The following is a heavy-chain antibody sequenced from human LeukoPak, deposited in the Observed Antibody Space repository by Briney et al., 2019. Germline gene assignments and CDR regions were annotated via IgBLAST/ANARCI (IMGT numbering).Heavy chain of an antibody. V-gene: IGHV3-7*01. CDR1: GFTFSSYS. CDR2: IKQDGSEK. D-gene: IGHD2-2*02. CDR3: ARANLVVPAAIYYYYYGMDV. Sequence: GGSLRLSCAASGFTFSSYSMNWVRQAPGKGLEWVANIKQDGSEKYYVDSVKGRFTISRDNAKNSLYLQMNSLRAEDTAVYYCARANLVVPAAIYYYYYGMDVWGQGTTVTVSS. J-gene: IGHJ6*02.